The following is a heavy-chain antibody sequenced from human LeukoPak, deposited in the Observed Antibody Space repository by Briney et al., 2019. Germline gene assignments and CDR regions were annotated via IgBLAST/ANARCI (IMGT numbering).Heavy chain of an antibody. J-gene: IGHJ4*02. Sequence: SETLSLTCGVYGGSFSGYYWSWIRQPPGKGLEWIGESNHSGSTNYNPSLKSRVTISVDTSKNQFSLKLSTVTAADTAVYYCAGRRGSSWYLQRYYFDYWGQGTLVTVSS. CDR3: AGRRGSSWYLQRYYFDY. CDR2: SNHSGST. CDR1: GGSFSGYY. V-gene: IGHV4-34*01. D-gene: IGHD6-13*01.